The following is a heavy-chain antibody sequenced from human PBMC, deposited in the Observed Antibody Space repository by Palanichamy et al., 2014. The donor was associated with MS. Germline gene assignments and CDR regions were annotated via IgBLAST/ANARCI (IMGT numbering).Heavy chain of an antibody. CDR3: AKNPDYGDYFNAFDM. CDR2: ISGRGDIT. D-gene: IGHD4-17*01. J-gene: IGHJ3*02. CDR1: GFTFSSYA. V-gene: IGHV3-23*01. Sequence: EVQLLEVWGGLVQPGGSLRLSCAASGFTFSSYAMSWVRQAPGKGLEWVSAISGRGDITYSADSVKGRFTISRDNSKNTLYLQMNSLRAEDTALYYCAKNPDYGDYFNAFDMWGQGTMVTVSS.